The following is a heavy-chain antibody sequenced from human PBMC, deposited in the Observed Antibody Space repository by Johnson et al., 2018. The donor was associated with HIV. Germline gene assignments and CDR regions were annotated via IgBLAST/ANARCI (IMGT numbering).Heavy chain of an antibody. Sequence: VQLVESGGVVVQPGGSLRLSCAVSGFTFDDYAMHWVRQAPGKGLEWVSLISWDGNSTYYADSVKGRFTISRENSENSLYLQMNSLRAEDTALYYCAKATTWGEPPGIWGQGTMVTVSS. CDR2: ISWDGNST. CDR1: GFTFDDYA. V-gene: IGHV3-43D*03. J-gene: IGHJ3*02. CDR3: AKATTWGEPPGI. D-gene: IGHD3-16*01.